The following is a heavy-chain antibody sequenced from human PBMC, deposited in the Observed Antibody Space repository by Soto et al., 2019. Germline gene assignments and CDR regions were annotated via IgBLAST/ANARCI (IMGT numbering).Heavy chain of an antibody. CDR2: IIPIFGTA. D-gene: IGHD3-10*01. J-gene: IGHJ4*02. CDR1: GGTFSSYA. Sequence: GASVKVSCKASGGTFSSYAISWVRQAPGQGLEWMGGIIPIFGTANYAQKFQGRVTITADESTSTAYMELSSLRSEDTAVYYCARDRVRTYGRDFFFDYWGQGTLVTVSS. V-gene: IGHV1-69*13. CDR3: ARDRVRTYGRDFFFDY.